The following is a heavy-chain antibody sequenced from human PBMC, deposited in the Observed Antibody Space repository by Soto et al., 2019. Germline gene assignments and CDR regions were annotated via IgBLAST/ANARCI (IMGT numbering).Heavy chain of an antibody. J-gene: IGHJ5*02. D-gene: IGHD3-22*01. CDR3: AKNYYDSSGYSTRNFNWFDP. CDR1: GFTFSSYG. Sequence: GGSLRLSCAASGFTFSSYGMHWGRQAPGKGLEWVAVISYDGSNKYYADSVKGRFTISRDNSKNTLYLQMNSLRAEDTAVYYCAKNYYDSSGYSTRNFNWFDPWGQGTLVTVSS. V-gene: IGHV3-30*18. CDR2: ISYDGSNK.